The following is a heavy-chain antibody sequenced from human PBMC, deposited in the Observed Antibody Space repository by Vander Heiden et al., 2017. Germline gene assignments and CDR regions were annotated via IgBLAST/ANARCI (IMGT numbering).Heavy chain of an antibody. J-gene: IGHJ4*02. CDR2: IRGSGRRT. CDR1: GFTFSSYA. CDR3: AKDLWDSGSYYWESCDY. D-gene: IGHD1-26*01. Sequence: APLLESGGGLVQPGGSLRLSCAASGFTFSSYAMSWVRQAPGKGLEWVSAIRGSGRRTYYADTGKGRFTTSRDNTKNTLYLQVTNLRAEDMGVYYSAKDLWDSGSYYWESCDYWGQGALVSISS. V-gene: IGHV3-23*01.